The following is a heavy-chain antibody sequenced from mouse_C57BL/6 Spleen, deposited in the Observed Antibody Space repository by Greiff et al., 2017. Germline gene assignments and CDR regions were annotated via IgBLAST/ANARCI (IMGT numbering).Heavy chain of an antibody. J-gene: IGHJ4*01. CDR3: ARADCGYYYAMDY. Sequence: QVQLQQSGPELVKPGASVKISCKASGYAFSSSWMNWVKQRPGKGLEWIGRIYPGDGDTNYNGKFKGKATLTADKSSSTAYMQLSSLTSEDSAVYFGARADCGYYYAMDYWGQGTSVTVSS. V-gene: IGHV1-82*01. D-gene: IGHD2-2*01. CDR1: GYAFSSSW. CDR2: IYPGDGDT.